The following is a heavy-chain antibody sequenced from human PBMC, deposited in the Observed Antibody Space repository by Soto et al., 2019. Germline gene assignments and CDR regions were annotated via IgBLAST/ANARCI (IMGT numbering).Heavy chain of an antibody. CDR2: IDPSDSYT. CDR3: ARLSSPYWYFDL. J-gene: IGHJ2*01. CDR1: GYYFINFW. V-gene: IGHV5-10-1*01. Sequence: RGESLKISCKVSGYYFINFWISWVRQMPGKGLDWMGRIDPSDSYTDYSPSFRGRVTISVDKSIGTAYLQWSTLEASDTATYYCARLSSPYWYFDLWGRGTLVTVSS.